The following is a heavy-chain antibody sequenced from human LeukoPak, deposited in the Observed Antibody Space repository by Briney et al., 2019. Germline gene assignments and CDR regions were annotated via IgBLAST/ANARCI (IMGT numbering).Heavy chain of an antibody. CDR1: GGSISSGSYY. CDR2: IYTSGST. V-gene: IGHV4-61*02. D-gene: IGHD1-7*01. CDR3: ASLYNWNYDY. Sequence: SQTLSLTCTVSGGSISSGSYYWSWIRQPAGKGLEWIGRIYTSGSTNYNPSLKSRVTISVDTSKNQFSLKLSSVTAADTAVYYCASLYNWNYDYWGQGTLVTVSS. J-gene: IGHJ4*02.